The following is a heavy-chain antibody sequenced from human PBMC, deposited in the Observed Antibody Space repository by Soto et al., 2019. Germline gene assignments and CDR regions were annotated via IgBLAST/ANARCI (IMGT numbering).Heavy chain of an antibody. D-gene: IGHD3-16*01. CDR3: ARVGQNDYYYYGMDV. V-gene: IGHV1-2*02. CDR2: INPNSGGT. J-gene: IGHJ6*02. Sequence: SVKFSCKASGYTFTCYYMHSLRQAPVQGLEWMGGINPNSGGTNYAQKFQGRVTMTRDTSISTAYMELSRLRSDDTAVYYCARVGQNDYYYYGMDVWGQGTTVTVSS. CDR1: GYTFTCYY.